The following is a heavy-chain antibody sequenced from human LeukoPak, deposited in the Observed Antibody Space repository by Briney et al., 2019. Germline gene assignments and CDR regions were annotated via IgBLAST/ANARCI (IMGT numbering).Heavy chain of an antibody. Sequence: SETLSLTCTVSGGSISSYYWSWIRQPPGKGLEWIGYIYYSGSTNYNPSLKSRVTISVDTSKNQFSLKLSSVTAADTAVYYCASAPGVEGDNYYHMDVWGKGTTVTVSS. CDR1: GGSISSYY. CDR3: ASAPGVEGDNYYHMDV. D-gene: IGHD3-10*01. J-gene: IGHJ6*03. V-gene: IGHV4-59*08. CDR2: IYYSGST.